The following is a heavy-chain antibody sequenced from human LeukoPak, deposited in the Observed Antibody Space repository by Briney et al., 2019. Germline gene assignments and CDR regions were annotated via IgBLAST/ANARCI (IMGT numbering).Heavy chain of an antibody. Sequence: SETLSLTCTVSGYSISSGYYWGWIRQPPGKGLEWIGSIYHSGSTYYNPSLKSRGTISVDTSKNQFSLKLSSVTAADTAVYYCARGGRYCSGGSCYFDYWGQGTLVTVSS. D-gene: IGHD2-15*01. CDR1: GYSISSGYY. J-gene: IGHJ4*02. CDR2: IYHSGST. CDR3: ARGGRYCSGGSCYFDY. V-gene: IGHV4-38-2*02.